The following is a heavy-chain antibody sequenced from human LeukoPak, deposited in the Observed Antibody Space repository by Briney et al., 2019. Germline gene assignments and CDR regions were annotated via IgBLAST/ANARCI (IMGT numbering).Heavy chain of an antibody. CDR1: GGSFSGCY. J-gene: IGHJ5*02. CDR3: AGIAPTPGNWSDP. CDR2: INHSGST. V-gene: IGHV4-34*01. Sequence: SETLSLTCAVYGGSFSGCYWSWIRQPPGKGLEWIGEINHSGSTNYNPSLKSRVTISVDTSKNQFSLKLSSVTAADTAVYYCAGIAPTPGNWSDPWGQGTLVTVSS.